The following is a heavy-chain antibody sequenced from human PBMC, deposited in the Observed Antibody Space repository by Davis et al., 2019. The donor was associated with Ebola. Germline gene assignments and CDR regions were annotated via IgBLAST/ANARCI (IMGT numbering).Heavy chain of an antibody. CDR2: MSYHGSHT. CDR1: AFSFGIYG. D-gene: IGHD3-10*01. Sequence: GESLKISCEAFAFSFGIYGIHWVRQAPGKGLEWVASMSYHGSHTSYIDSVRGRFTISRDNSKNTLYLHMNSLRAEDTAVYFCAKESCPNSGPYCTYFELWGQGTQVTVSS. V-gene: IGHV3-30*18. CDR3: AKESCPNSGPYCTYFEL. J-gene: IGHJ4*02.